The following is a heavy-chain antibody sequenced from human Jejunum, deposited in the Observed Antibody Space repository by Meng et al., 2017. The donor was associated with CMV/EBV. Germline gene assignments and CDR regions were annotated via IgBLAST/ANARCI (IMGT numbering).Heavy chain of an antibody. Sequence: SSYWMSWVRQAPGKGLEWVANIKQDGSEKCCVDSVKGRFTISRDNAKNSLYLQMNSLRAEDTAVYYCARQVAGTRGYYYYYYGMDVWGQGTTVTVSS. D-gene: IGHD6-19*01. CDR2: IKQDGSEK. CDR3: ARQVAGTRGYYYYYYGMDV. V-gene: IGHV3-7*01. CDR1: SSYW. J-gene: IGHJ6*02.